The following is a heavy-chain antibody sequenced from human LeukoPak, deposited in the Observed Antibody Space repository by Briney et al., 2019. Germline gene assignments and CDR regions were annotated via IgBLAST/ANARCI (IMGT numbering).Heavy chain of an antibody. J-gene: IGHJ4*02. D-gene: IGHD5-18*01. V-gene: IGHV1-18*01. Sequence: ASVKVSCKASGYTFTSYGISWVRQAPGQGLEWMGWISAYNGNTNYARKLQGRVTMTTDTSTSTAYMELRSLRSDDTAVYYCARAARGYPXGXDDYWGQGTLVTVSS. CDR1: GYTFTSYG. CDR3: ARAARGYPXGXDDY. CDR2: ISAYNGNT.